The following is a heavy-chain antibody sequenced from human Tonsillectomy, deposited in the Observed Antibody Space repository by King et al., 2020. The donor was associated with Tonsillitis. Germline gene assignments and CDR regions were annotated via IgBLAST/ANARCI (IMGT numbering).Heavy chain of an antibody. V-gene: IGHV3-30*18. CDR2: ISYDGSDK. D-gene: IGHD3-10*01. Sequence: VQLVQSGGGVVQPGRSLRLSCAASGFTFSNYGMHWVRQAPGKGLDWVAVISYDGSDKYYADSVKGRFTISRDDSKNTLYLQMNSLRAEDTAVYYCAKGPMTMIRGVSSWLDPWGQGTLVTVSS. CDR3: AKGPMTMIRGVSSWLDP. CDR1: GFTFSNYG. J-gene: IGHJ5*02.